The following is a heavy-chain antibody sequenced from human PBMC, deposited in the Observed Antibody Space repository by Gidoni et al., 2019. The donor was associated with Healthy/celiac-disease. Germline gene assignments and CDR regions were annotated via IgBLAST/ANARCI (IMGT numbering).Heavy chain of an antibody. CDR3: AKDPGGYYYDSSGYCYFDY. CDR1: GFTVSSYA. D-gene: IGHD3-22*01. CDR2: ISGSGGST. J-gene: IGHJ4*02. Sequence: EVQLLEYGGGLGQPGGSLRLSCAASGFTVSSYAISWVLQVPGKGLEWVSAISGSGGSTYYADSVKGRFTISRDNSKNTLYLQMNSLRAEDTAVYYCAKDPGGYYYDSSGYCYFDYWGQGTLVTVSS. V-gene: IGHV3-23*01.